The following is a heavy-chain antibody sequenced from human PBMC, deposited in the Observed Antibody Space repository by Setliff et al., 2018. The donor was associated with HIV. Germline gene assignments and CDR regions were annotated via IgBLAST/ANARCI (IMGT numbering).Heavy chain of an antibody. CDR2: IYPGDSDT. CDR1: GYSFTNYW. J-gene: IGHJ4*02. Sequence: GESPKISCKGSGYSFTNYWIGWVRQVPGKGLEWMGIIYPGDSDTRYSPSFHGQVTISADKSIGTAYLQWSSLKASDTAMYYCAGSGTGYSSSWDVPDFDYWGQGTLVTVSS. CDR3: AGSGTGYSSSWDVPDFDY. V-gene: IGHV5-51*01. D-gene: IGHD6-13*01.